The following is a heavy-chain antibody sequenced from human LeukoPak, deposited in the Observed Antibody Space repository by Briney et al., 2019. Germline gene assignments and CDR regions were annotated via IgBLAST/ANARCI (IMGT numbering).Heavy chain of an antibody. Sequence: PGGSLRLSCAASGFTFSSYAMSWVRQAPGKGLEWVSAISGSGGSTYYADSVKGRFTISRDNAKNSLYLQMNNLRAEDTAVYYCARHLGYCGGGSCYSYYYYMDVWGKGTTVTVSS. V-gene: IGHV3-23*01. J-gene: IGHJ6*03. CDR2: ISGSGGST. D-gene: IGHD2-15*01. CDR3: ARHLGYCGGGSCYSYYYYMDV. CDR1: GFTFSSYA.